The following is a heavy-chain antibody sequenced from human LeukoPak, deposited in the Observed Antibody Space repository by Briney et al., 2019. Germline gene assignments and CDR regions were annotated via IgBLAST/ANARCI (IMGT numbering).Heavy chain of an antibody. V-gene: IGHV4-31*03. CDR1: GGSISSGGYY. Sequence: SETLSLTCTVSGGSISSGGYYWSWIRQHPGKGLEWIGYIYYSGSTYYNPSLKSRVTISVDTSKNQFSLKLSSVTAADTAVYYCARGYCSGGSCYPYGMDVWGQGTTVTVSS. CDR2: IYYSGST. D-gene: IGHD2-15*01. J-gene: IGHJ6*02. CDR3: ARGYCSGGSCYPYGMDV.